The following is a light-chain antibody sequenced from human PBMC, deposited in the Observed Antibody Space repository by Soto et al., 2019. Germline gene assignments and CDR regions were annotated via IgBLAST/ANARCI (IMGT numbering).Light chain of an antibody. V-gene: IGKV1-39*01. CDR3: QQTESTPQT. CDR1: QSIRNY. CDR2: AAS. J-gene: IGKJ1*01. Sequence: DIQMTQSPSSLSASVGDRVTISCRASQSIRNYVSWYQQKPGTAPKLLIRAASTLQSGVPSRFSGSGSGTDFTLTISSLQSEDFATYFCQQTESTPQTFGQGTNVEI.